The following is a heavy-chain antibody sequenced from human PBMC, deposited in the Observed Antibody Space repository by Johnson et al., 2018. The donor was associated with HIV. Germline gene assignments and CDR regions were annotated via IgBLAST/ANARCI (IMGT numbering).Heavy chain of an antibody. CDR3: ARVRGKIPRGAFDI. J-gene: IGHJ3*02. V-gene: IGHV3-7*05. CDR1: GFTFSSYW. CDR2: INQDGSEK. D-gene: IGHD3-10*01. Sequence: VQLVESGGGLVQPGGSLRLSCAASGFTFSSYWMNWVRQAPGKGLEWLANINQDGSEKYYVDSVKGRFTSSRDNAKNSLYLQMNSLRTEDTAVYYCARVRGKIPRGAFDIWGQGTMVTVSS.